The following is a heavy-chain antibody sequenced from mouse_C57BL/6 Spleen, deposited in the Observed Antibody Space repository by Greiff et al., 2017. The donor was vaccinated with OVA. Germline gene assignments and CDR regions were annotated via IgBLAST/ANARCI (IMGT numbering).Heavy chain of an antibody. CDR2: INYDGSST. CDR3: ARDRLYYFDY. V-gene: IGHV5-16*01. J-gene: IGHJ2*01. D-gene: IGHD6-1*01. CDR1: GFTFSDYY. Sequence: EVHLVESEGGLVQPGSSMKLSCTASGFTFSDYYMAWVRQVPEKGLEWVANINYDGSSTYYLDSLKSRFIIPRDNAKNILYLQMSSLKSEDTATYYCARDRLYYFDYWGQGTTLTVSS.